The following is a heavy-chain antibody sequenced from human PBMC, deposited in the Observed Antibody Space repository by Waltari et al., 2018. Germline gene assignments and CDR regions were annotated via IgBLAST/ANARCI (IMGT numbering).Heavy chain of an antibody. CDR1: GFTVSSNY. D-gene: IGHD6-19*01. CDR2: IYSGGST. Sequence: EVQLVESGGGLIQPGGSLRLSCAASGFTVSSNYMSWVRQAPGKGLEWVSVIYSGGSTYYADSVKGRFTISRDNSKNTLYLQMNSLRAEDTAVYYCAREEYSRGWRHFDYWGQGTLVTVSS. J-gene: IGHJ4*02. V-gene: IGHV3-53*01. CDR3: AREEYSRGWRHFDY.